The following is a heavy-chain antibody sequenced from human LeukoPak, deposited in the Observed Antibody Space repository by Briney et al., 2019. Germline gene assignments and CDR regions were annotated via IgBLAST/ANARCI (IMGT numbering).Heavy chain of an antibody. Sequence: ASVKVSCKASGYTFTGYYMHWVRQAPGQGLEWMGWINPNSGGTNYAQKFQGRVTMTRDTSISTAYMELSRLRSDDTAVYYCARDPEVGAITPPFYYYYMDVWGKGTTVTVSS. CDR1: GYTFTGYY. V-gene: IGHV1-2*02. J-gene: IGHJ6*03. D-gene: IGHD1-26*01. CDR2: INPNSGGT. CDR3: ARDPEVGAITPPFYYYYMDV.